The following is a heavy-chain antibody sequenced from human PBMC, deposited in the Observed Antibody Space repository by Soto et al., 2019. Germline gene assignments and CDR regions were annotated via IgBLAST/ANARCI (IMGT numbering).Heavy chain of an antibody. J-gene: IGHJ6*02. CDR1: GGTFSSNS. CDR2: IIPLFGTT. D-gene: IGHD3-16*01. Sequence: SVKVSCKASGGTFSSNSINWVRQAPGQGLEWMGSIIPLFGTTDYAQNFQGRVTISADKFTNTAYMELSSLRSEDTAVYFCARAVLSSSRPSYYEYGMDVWGQGTTVTVSS. CDR3: ARAVLSSSRPSYYEYGMDV. V-gene: IGHV1-69*06.